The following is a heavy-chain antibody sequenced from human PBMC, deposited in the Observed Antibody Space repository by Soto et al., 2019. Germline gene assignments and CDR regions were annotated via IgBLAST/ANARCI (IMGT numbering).Heavy chain of an antibody. CDR2: ISPYNDRA. CDR1: GYTFTDFG. J-gene: IGHJ4*02. CDR3: AREYGRGAMCYDADY. V-gene: IGHV1-18*01. Sequence: QVPLVQSGAEVKKPGASVRVSCKASGYTFTDFGVSWVRQAPGQGLEWMGWISPYNDRAKYAQEFQGRITLTTDTSASTVYMDLRSLRSDDTAIYFCAREYGRGAMCYDADYGGQGTLVTVSS. D-gene: IGHD3-10*02.